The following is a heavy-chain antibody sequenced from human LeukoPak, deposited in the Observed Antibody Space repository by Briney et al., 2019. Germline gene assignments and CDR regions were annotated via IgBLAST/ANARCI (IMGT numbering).Heavy chain of an antibody. J-gene: IGHJ4*02. CDR3: AKGFYGDSRNYIFDY. CDR2: ISGSGGNT. D-gene: IGHD4-17*01. CDR1: GSTFNAHA. Sequence: QSGGSLRLSCEASGSTFNAHAMSWVRQAPGKGPEWISAISGSGGNTYYADSVKGRFTISRDNSKNTLYLQMNGLRADDSAVYYCAKGFYGDSRNYIFDYWGQGALVTASS. V-gene: IGHV3-23*01.